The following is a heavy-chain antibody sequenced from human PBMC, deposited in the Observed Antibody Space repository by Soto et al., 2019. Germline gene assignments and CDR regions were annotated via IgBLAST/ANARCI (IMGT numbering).Heavy chain of an antibody. CDR1: GNRLTSYW. CDR2: LYPGDSDT. V-gene: IGHV5-51*01. CDR3: ARQLRGYSHIVDY. J-gene: IGHJ4*02. D-gene: IGHD5-18*01. Sequence: PVESLKIPCKGSGNRLTSYWIGWVRPMPGKGLEWLGILYPGDSDTRYSTCFKGQFTIADDKTISTAYLHWSSLKASDTAMYYCARQLRGYSHIVDYWGQGTLVNGPS.